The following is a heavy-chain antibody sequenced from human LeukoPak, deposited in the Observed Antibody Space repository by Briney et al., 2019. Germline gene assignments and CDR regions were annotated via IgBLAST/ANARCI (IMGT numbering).Heavy chain of an antibody. CDR3: ARGYLGPFDY. V-gene: IGHV4-34*01. J-gene: IGHJ4*02. Sequence: SETLSLTCAVYGGSFSGYYWSWIRQPPGEGLEWIGEINHSGSTNYNPSLKSRVTISVDTSKNQFSLKLSSVTAADTAVYYCARGYLGPFDYWGQGTLVTVSS. CDR1: GGSFSGYY. CDR2: INHSGST. D-gene: IGHD3-10*01.